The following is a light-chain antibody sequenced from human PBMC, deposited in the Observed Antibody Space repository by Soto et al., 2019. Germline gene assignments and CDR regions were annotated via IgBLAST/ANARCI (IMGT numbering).Light chain of an antibody. V-gene: IGKV3-15*01. J-gene: IGKJ1*01. Sequence: EIVMTQSPATLSVSPGERATLSCRASQSISSNLAWYQQKPGQAPRLLIYGPSTRATGVPARFSGSGSGTELTLTISSLQSEVFAVYYCQQYDNWPPWTFGQGTKVEIK. CDR1: QSISSN. CDR3: QQYDNWPPWT. CDR2: GPS.